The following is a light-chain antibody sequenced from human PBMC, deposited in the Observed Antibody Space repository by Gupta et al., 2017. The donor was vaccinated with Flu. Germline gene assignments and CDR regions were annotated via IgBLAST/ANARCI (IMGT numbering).Light chain of an antibody. J-gene: IGKJ2*01. V-gene: IGKV3-20*01. Sequence: EIVLTQSPGTLSLSPGERATLSCRASQSITSIYLAWYQQKPGQAPRLLIYGVSTRAIGIPDRFSGSGYGXDFTLTXSRRENEDFAVYYWHQDGTSTTFGXGTKLEIK. CDR3: HQDGTSTT. CDR2: GVS. CDR1: QSITSIY.